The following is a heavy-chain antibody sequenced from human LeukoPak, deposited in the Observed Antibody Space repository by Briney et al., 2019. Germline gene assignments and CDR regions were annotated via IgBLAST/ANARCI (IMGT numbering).Heavy chain of an antibody. J-gene: IGHJ5*02. D-gene: IGHD2-8*01. Sequence: SETLSLTCTVSGASVSSVSYYWSWIRQPPGKGLEWIGYLYYSGSTNYDPSLKSRVTISVDASKNQFSLNLSSVTAADTAVYYCARVLYDSFDPWGQGTLVTVSS. CDR2: LYYSGST. V-gene: IGHV4-61*01. CDR3: ARVLYDSFDP. CDR1: GASVSSVSYY.